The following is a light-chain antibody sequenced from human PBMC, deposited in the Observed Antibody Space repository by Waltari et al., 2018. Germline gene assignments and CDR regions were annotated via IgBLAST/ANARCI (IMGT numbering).Light chain of an antibody. V-gene: IGLV3-19*01. Sequence: SSELTQDPAVSVALGQTVRITCQGASLRNHFVSWYQQKPGQAPILLIFNTYNRPSGVPYRFSGSRSGDTASLTLTGAQAEDEADYYCNSRDTTGDLLVFGGGTKLTVL. CDR3: NSRDTTGDLLV. CDR2: NTY. CDR1: SLRNHF. J-gene: IGLJ2*01.